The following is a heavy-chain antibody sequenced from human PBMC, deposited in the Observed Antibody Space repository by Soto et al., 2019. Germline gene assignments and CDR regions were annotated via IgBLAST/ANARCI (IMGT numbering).Heavy chain of an antibody. CDR1: GGSISSYY. CDR2: IYYSGST. V-gene: IGHV4-59*01. D-gene: IGHD6-19*01. J-gene: IGHJ4*02. Sequence: QVQLQESGPGLVKPSETLSLTCTVSGGSISSYYWSWIRQPPGKGLEWIGYIYYSGSTNYNPSLKSRVTISVDTSKNQFSLELSSVTAADTAVYYCARGLIAVAGYFDYWGQGTLVTVSS. CDR3: ARGLIAVAGYFDY.